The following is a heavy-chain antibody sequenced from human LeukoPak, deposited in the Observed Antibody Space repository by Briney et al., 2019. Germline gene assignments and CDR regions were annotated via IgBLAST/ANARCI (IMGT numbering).Heavy chain of an antibody. CDR3: ARDISPQLVVDN. CDR2: IKQDANEK. V-gene: IGHV3-7*03. D-gene: IGHD6-6*01. CDR1: GFTFTRHW. Sequence: GGSLRLSCAASGFTFTRHWMSWVRQAPGKGLEWVANIKQDANEKNYVDSVKGRFTISRDNAKNSLYLQMNSLRAEDTVVYYCARDISPQLVVDNWGQGTLVTVSS. J-gene: IGHJ4*02.